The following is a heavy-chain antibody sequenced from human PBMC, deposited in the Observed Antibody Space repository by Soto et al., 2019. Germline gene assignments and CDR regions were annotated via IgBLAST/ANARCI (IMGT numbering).Heavy chain of an antibody. CDR3: AREGVGGYGLGSYYNWFDP. CDR2: TYYRSKWYN. V-gene: IGHV6-1*01. J-gene: IGHJ5*02. D-gene: IGHD3-10*01. Sequence: SQTLSLTCAISGDSVSSNSAAWNWIRQSPSRGLEWLGRTYYRSKWYNDYAVSVKSRITINPDTSKNQFSLQLNSVTPEDTAVYYCAREGVGGYGLGSYYNWFDPWGQGTLVTVSS. CDR1: GDSVSSNSAA.